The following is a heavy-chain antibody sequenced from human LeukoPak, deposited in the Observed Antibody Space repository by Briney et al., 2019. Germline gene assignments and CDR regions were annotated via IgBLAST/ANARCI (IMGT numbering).Heavy chain of an antibody. Sequence: GGSLRLSCAASGFTFSNYGMNWVRQTPGKGLEWVSYISSSGGTIYYADSVKGRFTISRDNAKNSLYLQMNSLRAEDTAVYYCARDRVGGPGYFDYWGQGTLVTVSS. J-gene: IGHJ4*02. CDR1: GFTFSNYG. D-gene: IGHD3-10*01. CDR2: ISSSGGTI. V-gene: IGHV3-48*03. CDR3: ARDRVGGPGYFDY.